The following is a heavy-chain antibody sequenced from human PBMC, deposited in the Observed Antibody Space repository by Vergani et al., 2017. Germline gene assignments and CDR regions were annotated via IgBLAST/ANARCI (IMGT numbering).Heavy chain of an antibody. CDR2: INPNSGGT. J-gene: IGHJ6*02. Sequence: QVQLVQSGAEVKKPGASVKVSCKASGYIFTGYYMHWVRQAPGQGLEWMGWINPNSGGTNYAQKFQGRVTMTRDTSISTAYMELSRLRSDDTAVYYCARDDGAAAGTEWYYYGMDVWGQGTTVTVSS. V-gene: IGHV1-2*02. CDR3: ARDDGAAAGTEWYYYGMDV. CDR1: GYIFTGYY. D-gene: IGHD6-13*01.